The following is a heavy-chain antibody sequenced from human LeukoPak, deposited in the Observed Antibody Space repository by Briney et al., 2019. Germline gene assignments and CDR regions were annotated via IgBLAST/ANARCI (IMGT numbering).Heavy chain of an antibody. J-gene: IGHJ4*02. CDR2: IYTSGIT. CDR1: GGSISSYY. CDR3: ARPAGDSSAWYPFDY. V-gene: IGHV4-4*09. Sequence: SETLSLTCTVSGGSISSYYWSWIRKPPGKGLELIGYIYTSGITNYNPSLKSRVTISVDTSKNQVSLKLSSVTAADTAVYYCARPAGDSSAWYPFDYWGQGTLVTVSS. D-gene: IGHD6-19*01.